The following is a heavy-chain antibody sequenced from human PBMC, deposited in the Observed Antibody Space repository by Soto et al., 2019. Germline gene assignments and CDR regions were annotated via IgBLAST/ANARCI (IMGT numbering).Heavy chain of an antibody. CDR2: INHSGST. J-gene: IGHJ5*02. V-gene: IGHV4-34*01. CDR3: ARKGYCSGGSCRWWFDP. CDR1: GGSFSGYY. D-gene: IGHD2-15*01. Sequence: SSETLSLTCAVYGGSFSGYYWSWIRQPPGKGLEWIGEINHSGSTNYNPSLKSRVTISVDTSKNQFSLKLSSVTAADTAVYYCARKGYCSGGSCRWWFDPWGQGTLVTVSS.